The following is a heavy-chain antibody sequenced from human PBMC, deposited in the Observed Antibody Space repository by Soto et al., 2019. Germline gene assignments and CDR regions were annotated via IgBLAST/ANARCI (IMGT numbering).Heavy chain of an antibody. Sequence: GGSLRLSCAASGFTFSSYAMSWVRQAPGKGLEWVSAISGSGGSTYYADSVKGRFTISRDNSKNTLYLQMNSLRAEYTAVYYCAKDMVGKVEWSIFPDDAFDIWGQGTMVTVSS. CDR3: AKDMVGKVEWSIFPDDAFDI. CDR2: ISGSGGST. CDR1: GFTFSSYA. J-gene: IGHJ3*02. D-gene: IGHD3-3*01. V-gene: IGHV3-23*01.